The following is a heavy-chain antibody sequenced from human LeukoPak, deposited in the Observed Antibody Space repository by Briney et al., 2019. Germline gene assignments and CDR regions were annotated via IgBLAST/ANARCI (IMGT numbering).Heavy chain of an antibody. D-gene: IGHD6-25*01. CDR1: GFTFSSYA. CDR2: ISGSGGST. V-gene: IGHV3-23*01. J-gene: IGHJ4*02. CDR3: VRGSAPERGLDY. Sequence: PGGSLRLSCAASGFTFSSYAMNWVRQAPGKGLEWVSAISGSGGSTYYTDSVKGRFTISRDDARNSLYLQMNSLRGEDTAVYYCVRGSAPERGLDYWGQGIRVTVSS.